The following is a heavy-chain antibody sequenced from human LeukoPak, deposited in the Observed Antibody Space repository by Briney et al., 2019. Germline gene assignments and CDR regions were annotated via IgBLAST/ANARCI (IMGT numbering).Heavy chain of an antibody. CDR1: GYTFTSYY. D-gene: IGHD3-22*01. CDR3: ARAKGVYYDSSGYYYEV. Sequence: ASVKVSCKASGYTFTSYYMHWVRQAPGQGLEWMGIINPSGGSTSYAQKFQGRVTMTRDMSTSTVYMELSSLRSEDTAVYYCARAKGVYYDSSGYYYEVWGQGTLVTVSS. V-gene: IGHV1-46*01. CDR2: INPSGGST. J-gene: IGHJ4*02.